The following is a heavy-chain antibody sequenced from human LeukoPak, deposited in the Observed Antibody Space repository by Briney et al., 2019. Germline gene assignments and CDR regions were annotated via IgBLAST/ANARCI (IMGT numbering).Heavy chain of an antibody. CDR2: ISSTSGTT. D-gene: IGHD1-26*01. Sequence: SGGSLRLSCARHGFTFSSYSMNWVRQAPGKGLEWVSFISSTSGTTFYSDSVKGRFTISRDSAKNSLYLQMNSLRAEDTAVYYCARDDGGSLDIWGQGTMVTVSS. V-gene: IGHV3-48*01. J-gene: IGHJ3*02. CDR3: ARDDGGSLDI. CDR1: GFTFSSYS.